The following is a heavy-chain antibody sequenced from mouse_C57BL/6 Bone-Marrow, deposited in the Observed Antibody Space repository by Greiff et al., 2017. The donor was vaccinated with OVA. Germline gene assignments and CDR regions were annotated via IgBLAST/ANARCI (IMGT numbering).Heavy chain of an antibody. V-gene: IGHV1-50*01. D-gene: IGHD2-4*01. J-gene: IGHJ2*01. CDR2: IDPSDSYT. CDR1: GYTFTSYW. CDR3: ARVGGIYYDYFFDY. Sequence: QVQLQQPGAELVKPGASVKLSCKASGYTFTSYWMQWVKQRPGQGLEWIGEIDPSDSYTNYNQKFKGKATLTVDTSSSTAYMQLSSLTSEDSAVYYCARVGGIYYDYFFDYWGQGTTLTVAS.